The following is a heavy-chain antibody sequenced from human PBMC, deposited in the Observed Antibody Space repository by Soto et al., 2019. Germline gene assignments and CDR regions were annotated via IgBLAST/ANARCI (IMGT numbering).Heavy chain of an antibody. CDR3: AKDSGYQLPDNYFYYGLDV. D-gene: IGHD2-2*01. CDR2: ISYDGTTQ. J-gene: IGHJ6*02. CDR1: GFTFSDYG. V-gene: IGHV3-30*18. Sequence: QVQLVESGGGVVQPGKSLRLSCAASGFTFSDYGMHWVRQAPGKGPEWLAVISYDGTTQHYADSVKGRFTVSRDNVKNTLSLQMNSLRPEDTAVYYCAKDSGYQLPDNYFYYGLDVWGQGTTVTVSS.